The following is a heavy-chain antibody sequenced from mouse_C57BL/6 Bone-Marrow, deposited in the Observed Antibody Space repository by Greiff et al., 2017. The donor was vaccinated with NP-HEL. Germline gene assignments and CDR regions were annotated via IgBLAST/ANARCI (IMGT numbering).Heavy chain of an antibody. D-gene: IGHD1-1*01. J-gene: IGHJ2*01. CDR2: ISYDGSN. V-gene: IGHV3-6*01. Sequence: EVQLQESGPGLVKPSQSLSLTCSVTGYSITSGYYWNWIRQFPGNKLEWMGYISYDGSNNYNPSLKNRISITRDTSKNQFFLKLNSVTTEDTATYYCARVDADYYGPLFDYWGQGTTLTVSS. CDR1: GYSITSGYY. CDR3: ARVDADYYGPLFDY.